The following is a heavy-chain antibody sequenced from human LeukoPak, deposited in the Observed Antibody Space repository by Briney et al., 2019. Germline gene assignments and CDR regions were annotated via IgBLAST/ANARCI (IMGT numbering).Heavy chain of an antibody. CDR1: GGSISSYY. J-gene: IGHJ3*02. CDR3: ARDQWLLRGGDHDAFDI. V-gene: IGHV4-59*12. D-gene: IGHD6-19*01. CDR2: IYYSGST. Sequence: KPTETLSLTCTVSGGSISSYYWSWIRQPPGKGLEWIGYIYYSGSTNYNPSLKSRVTISVDTSKNQFSLKLSSVTAADTAVYYCARDQWLLRGGDHDAFDIWGQGTMVTVSS.